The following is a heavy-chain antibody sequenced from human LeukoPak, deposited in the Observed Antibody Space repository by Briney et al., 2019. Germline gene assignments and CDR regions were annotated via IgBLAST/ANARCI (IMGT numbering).Heavy chain of an antibody. CDR1: GFTFNNYG. D-gene: IGHD3-10*01. CDR3: AKDYGGGYYYYMDV. Sequence: GGSLRLSCAASGFTFNNYGMHWVRQAPGKGLEWVAVISYDGSNKYYADSVKGRFTISRDSSKNTLYLQMNSLRAEDTAVYYCAKDYGGGYYYYMDVWGKGTTVTVSS. J-gene: IGHJ6*03. V-gene: IGHV3-30*18. CDR2: ISYDGSNK.